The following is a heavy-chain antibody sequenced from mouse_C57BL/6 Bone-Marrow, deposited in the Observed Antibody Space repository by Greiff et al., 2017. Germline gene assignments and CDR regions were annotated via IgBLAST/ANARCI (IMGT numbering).Heavy chain of an antibody. J-gene: IGHJ2*01. CDR1: GFTFSDYY. CDR3: ARERSWYFDY. Sequence: EVQVVESEGGLVQPGSSMKLSCTASGFTFSDYYMAWVRQVPEKGLEWVANINYDGSSTYYLDSLKSRFIISRDNAKNILYLQMSSLKSEDTATYYCARERSWYFDYWGQGTTLTVSS. V-gene: IGHV5-16*01. CDR2: INYDGSST.